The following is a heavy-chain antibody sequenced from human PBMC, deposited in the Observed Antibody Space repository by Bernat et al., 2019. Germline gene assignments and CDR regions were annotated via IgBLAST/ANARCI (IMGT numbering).Heavy chain of an antibody. J-gene: IGHJ4*02. CDR1: GFTFSTYW. D-gene: IGHD4-17*01. V-gene: IGHV3-74*01. CDR3: STYGNGEFDY. CDR2: INSDASIT. Sequence: EVQLVESGGGLVQPGGSLRLSCAASGFTFSTYWMHWVRQAPGKGLGWVSRINSDASITSYADSVKGRFTISRDNAKNTLYLQMNSLSADDTAIYYCSTYGNGEFDYWGQGTLVTVSS.